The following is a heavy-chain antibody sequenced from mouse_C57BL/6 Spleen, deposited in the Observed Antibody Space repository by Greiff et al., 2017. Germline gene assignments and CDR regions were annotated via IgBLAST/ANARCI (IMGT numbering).Heavy chain of an antibody. CDR3: ARERGGMGNYDYAMDY. D-gene: IGHD2-1*01. J-gene: IGHJ4*01. V-gene: IGHV5-4*01. Sequence: DVQLVESGGGLVKPGGSLKLSCAASGFTFSSYAMSWVRQTPEKRLEWVATISDGGSYTYYPDNVKGRFTISRDNAKNNLYLQMSHLKSEDTAMYYCARERGGMGNYDYAMDYWGQGTSVTVSS. CDR1: GFTFSSYA. CDR2: ISDGGSYT.